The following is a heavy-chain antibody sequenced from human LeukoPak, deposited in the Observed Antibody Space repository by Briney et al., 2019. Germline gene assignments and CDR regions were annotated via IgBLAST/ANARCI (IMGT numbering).Heavy chain of an antibody. CDR1: GFTFSSQW. V-gene: IGHV3-21*01. D-gene: IGHD1-26*01. CDR3: CQWDSRYYYMDV. CDR2: ISSSSSYI. Sequence: NSGGSLRLSCAASGFTFSSQWMSWVRQAPGKGLEWVSSISSSSSYIYYADSVKGRFTISRDNAKNSLYLQMNSLRAEDTAVYYCCQWDSRYYYMDVWGKGTTVTVSS. J-gene: IGHJ6*03.